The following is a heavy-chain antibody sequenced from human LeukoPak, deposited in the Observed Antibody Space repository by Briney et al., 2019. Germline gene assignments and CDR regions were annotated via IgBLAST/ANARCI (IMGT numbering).Heavy chain of an antibody. CDR2: INPRDDST. D-gene: IGHD6-13*01. CDR1: GFSLTSNY. CDR3: AREIAPAGKTFDY. V-gene: IGHV1-46*01. Sequence: ASVKLSCEAFGFSLTSNYMHWVRQAPGQGLEWLGLINPRDDSTDYPQKLRGRVTVTRDTSTNTVYMQLSGLRSEDTAIYFCAREIAPAGKTFDYWGQGTLVTVSS. J-gene: IGHJ4*02.